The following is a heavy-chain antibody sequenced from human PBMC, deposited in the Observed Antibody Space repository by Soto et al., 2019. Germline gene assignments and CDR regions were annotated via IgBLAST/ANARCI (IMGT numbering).Heavy chain of an antibody. CDR3: AKGQLWIYYFDY. J-gene: IGHJ4*02. Sequence: PGGVLRLSCAASGFTFSSYAMSWVRQAPGKGLEWVSAISGSGGSTYYADSVKGQFTISRDNSKNTLYLQMNSLRAEDTAVYYCAKGQLWIYYFDYWGQGTLVTVSS. CDR2: ISGSGGST. V-gene: IGHV3-23*01. D-gene: IGHD5-18*01. CDR1: GFTFSSYA.